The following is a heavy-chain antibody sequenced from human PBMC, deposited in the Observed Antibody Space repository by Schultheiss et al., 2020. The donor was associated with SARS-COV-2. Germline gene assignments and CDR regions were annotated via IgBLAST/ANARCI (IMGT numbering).Heavy chain of an antibody. D-gene: IGHD2-15*01. J-gene: IGHJ6*02. V-gene: IGHV3-9*01. CDR1: GFTFDDYA. Sequence: GGSLRLSCAASGFTFDDYAMHWVRQAPGKGLEWVSGISWNSGSIGYADSVKGRFTISRDNSKNTLYLQMNSLRAEDTAVYYCARVSRLLPRDYYYYGMDVWGQGTTVTVSS. CDR3: ARVSRLLPRDYYYYGMDV. CDR2: ISWNSGSI.